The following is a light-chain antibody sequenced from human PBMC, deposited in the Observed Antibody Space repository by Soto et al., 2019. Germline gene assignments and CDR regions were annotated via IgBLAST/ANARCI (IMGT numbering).Light chain of an antibody. CDR3: GTWDSSLSAYV. Sequence: QSVLTQPPSVSAAPRHKVTISCCGGSSNIRNNYVSWYQQLPGTAPKLLIYDNNKRPSGIPDRFSGSKSGTSATLGITGLQTGDEADYYCGTWDSSLSAYVFGTGTKVTV. CDR2: DNN. V-gene: IGLV1-51*01. J-gene: IGLJ1*01. CDR1: SSNIRNNY.